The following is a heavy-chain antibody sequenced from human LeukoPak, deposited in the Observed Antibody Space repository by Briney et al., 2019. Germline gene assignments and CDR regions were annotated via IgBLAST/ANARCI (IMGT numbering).Heavy chain of an antibody. J-gene: IGHJ4*02. V-gene: IGHV4-34*01. Sequence: SETLSLTCAVYGGSFSGYYWSWIRQPPGKGLEWIGEINHSGSTNYNPSLKSRVTISVDTSKNQFSLKLSSVTAADTAVYYCARRDGYSSSIIDYWGQGTLVTVSS. CDR1: GGSFSGYY. D-gene: IGHD6-6*01. CDR3: ARRDGYSSSIIDY. CDR2: INHSGST.